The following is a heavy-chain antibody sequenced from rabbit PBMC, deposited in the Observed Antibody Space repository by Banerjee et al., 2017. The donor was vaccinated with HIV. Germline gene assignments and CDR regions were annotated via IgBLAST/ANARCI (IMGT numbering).Heavy chain of an antibody. CDR3: ARDRFIAGYAGYGFNYFNL. CDR1: GFDFSSYG. V-gene: IGHV1S47*01. Sequence: QEQLVESGGGLVQPGGSLKLSCKASGFDFSSYGVSWVRQAPGKGLEWIGYIDPVFGSTYYASWVNGRFTISSHNAQNTVDLQMNSLTAVDRATYFCARDRFIAGYAGYGFNYFNLWGPGTLVTVS. CDR2: IDPVFGST. J-gene: IGHJ4*01. D-gene: IGHD7-1*01.